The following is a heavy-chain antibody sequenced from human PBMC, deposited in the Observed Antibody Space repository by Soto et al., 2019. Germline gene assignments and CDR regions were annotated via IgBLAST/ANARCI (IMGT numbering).Heavy chain of an antibody. D-gene: IGHD6-13*01. J-gene: IGHJ5*02. CDR2: INHSGST. Sequence: SETLSLTCAVYGGSFSGYYWSWIRQPPGKGLEWIGEINHSGSTNYNPSLKSRVTISVDTSKNQFSLKLSSVTAADTAVYYCASTGYSSSGGTWCDPWGQGTLVTVSS. CDR3: ASTGYSSSGGTWCDP. V-gene: IGHV4-34*01. CDR1: GGSFSGYY.